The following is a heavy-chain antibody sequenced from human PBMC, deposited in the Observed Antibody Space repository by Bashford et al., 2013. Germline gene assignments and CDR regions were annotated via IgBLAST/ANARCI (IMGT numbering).Heavy chain of an antibody. CDR1: GFTFTSSA. CDR3: AADGADLDYYYYGMDG. J-gene: IGHJ6*04. V-gene: IGHV1-58*01. Sequence: SVKVSCKASGFTFTSSAVQWVRQARGQRLEWIGWIVVGSGNTNYAQKFQERVTITRDMSTSTAYMELSSLRSEDTAVYYCAADGADLDYYYYGMDGLGPNGTDGHRPPQ. CDR2: IVVGSGNT. D-gene: IGHD3-10*01.